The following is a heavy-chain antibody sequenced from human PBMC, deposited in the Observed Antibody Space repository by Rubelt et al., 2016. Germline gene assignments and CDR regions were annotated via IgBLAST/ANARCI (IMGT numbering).Heavy chain of an antibody. CDR1: GGSISSSNW. V-gene: IGHV4-4*02. CDR3: ASAYYDFWSGYKTPGYYGMDV. Sequence: QVQLQESGPGLVKPSGTLSLTCAVSGGSISSSNWWSWVRQPPGKGLEWIGEIYHSGSTNYNPSLKSRVTISVDKSQHQCSLKRSVVPAAATAVYYCASAYYDFWSGYKTPGYYGMDVWGQGTTVTVSS. CDR2: IYHSGST. J-gene: IGHJ6*02. D-gene: IGHD3-3*01.